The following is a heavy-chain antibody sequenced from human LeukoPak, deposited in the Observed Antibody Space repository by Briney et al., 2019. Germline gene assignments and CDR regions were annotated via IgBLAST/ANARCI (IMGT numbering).Heavy chain of an antibody. D-gene: IGHD3-10*01. CDR2: IIPIVGIA. J-gene: IGHJ4*02. V-gene: IGHV1-69*17. CDR3: AREGDASSGRYYLDY. Sequence: GGSVRVSCKASGGTFSSYAISWVRQAPGQGLEWMGGIIPIVGIANYAQKFQGRVTITADKSTSTAYMELSSLRSEDTAVYYCAREGDASSGRYYLDYWGQGTLVTVSS. CDR1: GGTFSSYA.